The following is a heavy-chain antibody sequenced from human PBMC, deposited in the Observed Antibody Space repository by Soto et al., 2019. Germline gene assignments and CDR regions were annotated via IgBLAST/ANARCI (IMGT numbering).Heavy chain of an antibody. Sequence: SVKVSCKASGGTFSSYAISWVRQAPGQGLEWMGGIIPIFGTANYAQKFQGRVTITADESTSTAYMELSSLRSEDTAVYYCARAPFPYYYDSSDYYFPTYYFDYWGQGTLGTVSS. D-gene: IGHD3-22*01. CDR1: GGTFSSYA. CDR2: IIPIFGTA. J-gene: IGHJ4*02. CDR3: ARAPFPYYYDSSDYYFPTYYFDY. V-gene: IGHV1-69*13.